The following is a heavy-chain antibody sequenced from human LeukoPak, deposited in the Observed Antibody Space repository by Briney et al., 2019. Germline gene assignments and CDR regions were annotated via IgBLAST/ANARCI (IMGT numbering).Heavy chain of an antibody. J-gene: IGHJ6*02. CDR3: AKAIDYSYFGMDV. V-gene: IGHV3-9*01. CDR2: ISWNSDKI. CDR1: GFTFEDYA. Sequence: PGGSLRLSCAASGFTFEDYAMHWVRQAPGKGLEWVSGISWNSDKIGYADSVQGRFIISRDNAKNSLYLQMDSLRAEDTALYHCAKAIDYSYFGMDVWGRGTTVTVSS.